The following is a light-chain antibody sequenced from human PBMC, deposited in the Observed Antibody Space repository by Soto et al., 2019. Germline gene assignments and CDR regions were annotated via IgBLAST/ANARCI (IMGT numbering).Light chain of an antibody. J-gene: IGKJ1*01. CDR3: QQYGGSART. CDR2: GAS. V-gene: IGKV3-20*01. CDR1: QSVSSTY. Sequence: EIVLTQSPGTLSLSPGERATLSCRASQSVSSTYLAWYQRKPGQAPRLLIYGASSRATGIPDRFSGSASGTDFTLTISRLEPEDFAVYYCQQYGGSARTFGQGTKVDIK.